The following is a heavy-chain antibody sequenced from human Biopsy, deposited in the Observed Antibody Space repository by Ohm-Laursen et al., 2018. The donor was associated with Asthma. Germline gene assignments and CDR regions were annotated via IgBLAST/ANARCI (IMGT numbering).Heavy chain of an antibody. J-gene: IGHJ4*02. Sequence: SLRLSCSASGFTFSSYAMHWVRQAPGKGLEWVAVISYDGSNKYYADSVKGRFTISRDNSKNTLYLQMNSLRAEDTAVYYCARDLHPTNHLGELSEGFDYWGQGTLITVSS. CDR1: GFTFSSYA. D-gene: IGHD3-16*02. CDR2: ISYDGSNK. CDR3: ARDLHPTNHLGELSEGFDY. V-gene: IGHV3-30-3*01.